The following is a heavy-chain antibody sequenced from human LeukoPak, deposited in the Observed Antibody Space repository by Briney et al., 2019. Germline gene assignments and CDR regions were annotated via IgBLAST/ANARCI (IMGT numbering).Heavy chain of an antibody. CDR3: ARDSRIYSYYFDY. CDR2: IIPILGIA. V-gene: IGHV1-69*04. J-gene: IGHJ4*02. D-gene: IGHD5-18*01. CDR1: GGTFSSYA. Sequence: SVKVSCKASGGTFSSYAISWVRQAPGQGLEWMGRIIPILGIANYAQKFQGRVTITADKSTSTAYMELSSLRSEDTAVYYCARDSRIYSYYFDYWGQGTLVTVSS.